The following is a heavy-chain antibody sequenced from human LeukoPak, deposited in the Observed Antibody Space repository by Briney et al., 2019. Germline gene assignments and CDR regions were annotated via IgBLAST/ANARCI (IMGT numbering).Heavy chain of an antibody. CDR2: IYYSGST. CDR1: GGSISSYY. V-gene: IGHV4-59*08. Sequence: SETLSLTCTVSGGSISSYYWSWIRQPPGKGLEWIGYIYYSGSTNYNPSLKSRVTISVDTSKNQFSLKLSSVTAADTAVYYCARVVGATLIDYWGQGTLVTVSS. CDR3: ARVVGATLIDY. J-gene: IGHJ4*02. D-gene: IGHD1-26*01.